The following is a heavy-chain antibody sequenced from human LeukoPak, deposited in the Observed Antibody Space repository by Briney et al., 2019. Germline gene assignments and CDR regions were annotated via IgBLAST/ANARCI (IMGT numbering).Heavy chain of an antibody. Sequence: GESLKISCKGSGYSLTNYCIAWVRQMPGKDLEWMGIVFPVDSDTRYSPSFQGQVTISADKSINTAYLQWSSLKDSDTAMYYCARYDGGATADFWGQGTLVTVSS. J-gene: IGHJ4*02. CDR1: GYSLTNYC. CDR3: ARYDGGATADF. V-gene: IGHV5-51*01. CDR2: VFPVDSDT. D-gene: IGHD1-26*01.